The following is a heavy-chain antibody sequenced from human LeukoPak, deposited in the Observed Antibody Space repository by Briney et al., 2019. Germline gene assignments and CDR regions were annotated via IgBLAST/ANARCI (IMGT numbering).Heavy chain of an antibody. CDR3: ASYSGYDLGD. Sequence: SETLSLTCAVYGGSFSGYYWSWIRQPPGKGLEWIGEINHSGSTNYNPSLKSRVTISVDTSKNQFSLKLTSVTAADTAVYFCASYSGYDLGDWGPGTLVTVSS. V-gene: IGHV4-34*01. D-gene: IGHD5-12*01. CDR1: GGSFSGYY. J-gene: IGHJ4*02. CDR2: INHSGST.